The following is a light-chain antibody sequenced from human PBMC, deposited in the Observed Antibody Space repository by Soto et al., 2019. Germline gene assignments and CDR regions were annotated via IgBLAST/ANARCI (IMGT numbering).Light chain of an antibody. V-gene: IGLV2-23*01. CDR2: EDT. CDR3: FSYAGIRTFL. CDR1: SSDVGANKL. Sequence: QSVLTQPASVSGSPGQSITISCSGTSSDVGANKLVSWYQQHPGKVPKLLIYEDTKRPAGISYRFSASKSGDTASLTISGLRAEDEAYYHCFSYAGIRTFLFGGGTQLTVL. J-gene: IGLJ2*01.